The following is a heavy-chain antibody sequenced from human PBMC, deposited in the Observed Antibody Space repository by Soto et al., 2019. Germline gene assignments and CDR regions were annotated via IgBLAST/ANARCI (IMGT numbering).Heavy chain of an antibody. CDR1: GFTFSSYA. CDR2: ISYDGSNK. V-gene: IGHV3-30-3*01. Sequence: GGSLSLSCAASGFTFSSYAMHWVRQAPGKGLELVAVISYDGSNKYYADSVKGRFTISRDNSKNTLYLQMNSLRAEDTAVYYCASTLPPRYNWNAKDPQTVYYYYGMDVWGQGTTVTVSS. D-gene: IGHD1-20*01. J-gene: IGHJ6*02. CDR3: ASTLPPRYNWNAKDPQTVYYYYGMDV.